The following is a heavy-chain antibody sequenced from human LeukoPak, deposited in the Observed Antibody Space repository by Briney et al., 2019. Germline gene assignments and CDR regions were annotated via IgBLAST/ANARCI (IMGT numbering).Heavy chain of an antibody. CDR3: AKGGARLHSYYLDY. V-gene: IGHV3-23*01. D-gene: IGHD1-26*01. CDR2: IVGSGGTT. J-gene: IGHJ4*02. CDR1: GFTFSTYG. Sequence: GGSLRLSCAASGFTFSTYGMDWVRQAPGKGLEWVSGIVGSGGTTYYADSVKGRFTLSRDNFKNTLYLQMNSLRVEDTAVFYCAKGGARLHSYYLDYWGQGTLVTVSS.